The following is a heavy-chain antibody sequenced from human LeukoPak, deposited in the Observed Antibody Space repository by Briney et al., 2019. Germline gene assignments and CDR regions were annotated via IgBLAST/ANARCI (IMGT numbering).Heavy chain of an antibody. J-gene: IGHJ4*02. D-gene: IGHD3-10*01. CDR3: ARSRSYYNEIDY. CDR1: GGSISSGGYS. CDR2: IYHSGST. Sequence: SQTLSLTCAVSGGSISSGGYSWSWIRQPSGKGLEWIGYIYHSGSTYYNPSLKSRVTISVDRSKNQFSLKLSSVTAADTAVYYCARSRSYYNEIDYWGQGTLVTVSS. V-gene: IGHV4-30-2*01.